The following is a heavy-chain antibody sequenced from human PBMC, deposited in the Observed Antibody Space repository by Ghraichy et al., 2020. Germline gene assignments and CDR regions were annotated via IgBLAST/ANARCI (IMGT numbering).Heavy chain of an antibody. CDR3: AKGGYSSSLGYHYYGMDV. Sequence: GGSLRLSCAASGFTFSSYTMSWVRQAPGKGLEWVSAISGSGGSTYYADSVKGRFTISRDNSKNTLYLQMNSLRAEDTAVYFCAKGGYSSSLGYHYYGMDVWGQGTTVTVSS. CDR1: GFTFSSYT. CDR2: ISGSGGST. J-gene: IGHJ6*02. V-gene: IGHV3-23*01. D-gene: IGHD6-13*01.